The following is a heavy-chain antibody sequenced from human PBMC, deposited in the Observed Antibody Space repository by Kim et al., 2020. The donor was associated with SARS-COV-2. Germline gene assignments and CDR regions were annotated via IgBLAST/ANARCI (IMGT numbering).Heavy chain of an antibody. CDR2: ISGSGGST. J-gene: IGHJ4*02. D-gene: IGHD6-19*01. V-gene: IGHV3-23*01. CDR1: GFTFSSYA. CDR3: AKEEVMSGQWLVRRVYFDY. Sequence: GGSLRLSCAASGFTFSSYAMSWVRQAPGKGLEWVSAISGSGGSTYYADSVKGRFTISRDNSKNTLYLQMNSLRAEDTAVYYCAKEEVMSGQWLVRRVYFDYWGQGTLVTVSS.